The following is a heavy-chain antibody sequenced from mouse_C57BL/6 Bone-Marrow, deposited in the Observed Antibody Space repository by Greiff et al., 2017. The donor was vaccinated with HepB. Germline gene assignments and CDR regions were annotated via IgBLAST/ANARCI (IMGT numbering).Heavy chain of an antibody. J-gene: IGHJ3*01. Sequence: VKVVESGPGLVAPSQSLSITCTVSGFSLTSYGVHWVRQPPGKGLEWLVVIWSDGSTTYNSALKSRLSISKDNSKSQVFLKMNSLQTDDTAMYYCARHGNYGNSWFAYWGQGTLVTVSA. D-gene: IGHD2-1*01. CDR1: GFSLTSYG. V-gene: IGHV2-6-1*01. CDR3: ARHGNYGNSWFAY. CDR2: IWSDGST.